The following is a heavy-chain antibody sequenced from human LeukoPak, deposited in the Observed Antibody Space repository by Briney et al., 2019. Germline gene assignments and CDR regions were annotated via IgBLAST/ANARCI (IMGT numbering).Heavy chain of an antibody. CDR3: ARLFGWAVSLKYYFDY. CDR1: GGSISSSSYS. CDR2: VYYSGST. V-gene: IGHV4-39*01. D-gene: IGHD3-16*01. Sequence: SETLSLTCTVSGGSISSSSYSWGWIRQPPGKGLEWIGSVYYSGSTYNNPSLKSRVTISVDTSKNQFSLRLSSVTAADTAVYYCARLFGWAVSLKYYFDYWGQGTLVTVSS. J-gene: IGHJ4*02.